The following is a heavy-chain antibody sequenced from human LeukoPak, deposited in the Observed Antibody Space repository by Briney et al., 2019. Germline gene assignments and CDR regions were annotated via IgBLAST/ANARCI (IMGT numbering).Heavy chain of an antibody. CDR3: ARDHWGSRNAFDI. CDR2: INPNSGGT. D-gene: IGHD7-27*01. V-gene: IGHV1-2*06. Sequence: GASVKVSCKASGYSVIGHFIHWVRQAPGQGLEWLGRINPNSGGTNYAQKFQGRVTMTRDTSISTAYMELSRLRSDDTAVYYCARDHWGSRNAFDIWGQGTMVTVSS. CDR1: GYSVIGHF. J-gene: IGHJ3*02.